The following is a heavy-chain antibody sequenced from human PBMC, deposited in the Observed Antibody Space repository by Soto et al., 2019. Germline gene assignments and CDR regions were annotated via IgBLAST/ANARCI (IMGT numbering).Heavy chain of an antibody. CDR2: ISGSGGST. D-gene: IGHD2-2*01. J-gene: IGHJ5*02. CDR3: AKGSEYCSSTSCTIDI. CDR1: GFTFSSYA. Sequence: GGSLRLSCAASGFTFSSYAMSWVRQAPGKGLEWVSAISGSGGSTYYADSVKGRFTISRDNSKNTLYLQMNSLRAEDTAVYYCAKGSEYCSSTSCTIDIWGQGTLVTVSS. V-gene: IGHV3-23*01.